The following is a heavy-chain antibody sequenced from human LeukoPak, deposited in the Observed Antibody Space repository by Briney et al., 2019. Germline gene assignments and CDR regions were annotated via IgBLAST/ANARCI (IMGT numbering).Heavy chain of an antibody. CDR3: AKDHEDYYDSSGYGF. CDR2: ISSSSSYI. V-gene: IGHV3-21*04. CDR1: GFTFSSYS. D-gene: IGHD3-22*01. Sequence: GGSLRLSCAASGFTFSSYSMNWVRQAPGKGLEWVSSISSSSSYIYYADSVKGRFTISRDNSKNTLYLQMNSLRAEDTAVYYCAKDHEDYYDSSGYGFWGQGTLVTVSS. J-gene: IGHJ4*02.